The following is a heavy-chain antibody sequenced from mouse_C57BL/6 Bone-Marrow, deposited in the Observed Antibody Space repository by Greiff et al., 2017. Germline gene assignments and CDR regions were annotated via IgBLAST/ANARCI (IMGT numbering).Heavy chain of an antibody. CDR1: GYAFSSYW. V-gene: IGHV1-80*01. D-gene: IGHD1-1*01. CDR2: IYPGDGDT. J-gene: IGHJ1*03. Sequence: VKLVESGAELVKPGASVKISCTASGYAFSSYWMNWVKQRPGKGLEWIGQIYPGDGDTNYNGTFKGKATLPADKSSSTAYMQLRRLTSADSAVYFCAKWDYGSSYRYFDVWGTGTTVTVSS. CDR3: AKWDYGSSYRYFDV.